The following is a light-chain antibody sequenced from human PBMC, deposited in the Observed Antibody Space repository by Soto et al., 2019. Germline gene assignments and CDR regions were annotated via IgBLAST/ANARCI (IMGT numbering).Light chain of an antibody. CDR1: SSDVGGYNY. V-gene: IGLV2-8*01. Sequence: QSVLTQPPSASGSPGQSVTISCTGTSSDVGGYNYVSWYQQYPGRAPQLMIYEVTKRPSGVPDRFSGSKSGNTASLTVSGLQAEDEADYYCSSYAASNNCYFVFGGGTKVTVL. CDR3: SSYAASNNCYFV. CDR2: EVT. J-gene: IGLJ3*02.